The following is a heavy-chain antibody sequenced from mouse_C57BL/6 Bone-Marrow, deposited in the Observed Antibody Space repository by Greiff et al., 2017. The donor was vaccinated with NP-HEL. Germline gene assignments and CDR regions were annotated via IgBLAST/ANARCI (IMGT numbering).Heavy chain of an antibody. CDR3: AKKGGSNSGAMDY. Sequence: QVQLQQSGPGLVQPSQSLSITCTVSGFSLTSYGVHWVRQSPGKGLEWLGVIWRGGSTDYNAAFMSRLSITKDNSKSQVFFKMNSLQADDTAIYYCAKKGGSNSGAMDYWGQGTSVTVSS. D-gene: IGHD2-5*01. J-gene: IGHJ4*01. CDR2: IWRGGST. V-gene: IGHV2-5*01. CDR1: GFSLTSYG.